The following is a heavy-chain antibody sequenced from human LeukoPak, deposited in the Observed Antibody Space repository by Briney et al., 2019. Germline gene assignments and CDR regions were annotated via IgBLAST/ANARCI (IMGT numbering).Heavy chain of an antibody. J-gene: IGHJ3*02. V-gene: IGHV3-21*01. Sequence: PGGSLRLSCAASGFTFSSYSMNWVRQAPGKGLEWVSSISSSSSYIYYADSVKGRFTISRDNAKNSLYLQMNSLRAEDTAVYYCAIFPGRSSWRPDAFDIWGQGTMVTVSS. CDR1: GFTFSSYS. CDR2: ISSSSSYI. CDR3: AIFPGRSSWRPDAFDI. D-gene: IGHD6-13*01.